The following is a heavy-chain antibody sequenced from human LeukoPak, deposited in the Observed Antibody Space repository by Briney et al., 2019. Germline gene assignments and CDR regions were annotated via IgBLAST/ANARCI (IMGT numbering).Heavy chain of an antibody. D-gene: IGHD5-18*01. V-gene: IGHV4-34*01. CDR3: ARRVRGYSYGFS. Sequence: SETLSLTCAVYGGSFSGYYWSWIRQPPGKGLEWIGEINHSGSTNYNPSLKSRVTISVDTSKNQFSLKLSSVTAADTAVYYCARRVRGYSYGFSWGQGTLVTVSS. J-gene: IGHJ4*02. CDR2: INHSGST. CDR1: GGSFSGYY.